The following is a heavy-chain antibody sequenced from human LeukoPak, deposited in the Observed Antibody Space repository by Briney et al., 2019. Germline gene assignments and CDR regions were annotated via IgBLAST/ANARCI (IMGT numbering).Heavy chain of an antibody. J-gene: IGHJ4*02. CDR2: ISGSGDRT. CDR1: GFTFRTYA. V-gene: IGHV3-23*01. Sequence: GGSLRLSCAASGFTFRTYAMSWVRQAPGKGLEWVSGISGSGDRTYYAESVKGRFSISRDNSKNTVYLQMNSLRVEDTAVYYCARESITMIVVGPFDYWGQGTLVTVSS. D-gene: IGHD3-22*01. CDR3: ARESITMIVVGPFDY.